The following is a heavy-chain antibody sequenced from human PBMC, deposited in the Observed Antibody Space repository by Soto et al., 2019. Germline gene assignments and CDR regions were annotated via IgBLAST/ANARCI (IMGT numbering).Heavy chain of an antibody. CDR2: IFANGHT. V-gene: IGHV4-4*07. Sequence: SETLSLSCIVSGGSISEKYWNWVRQPPGKGLEWIGLIFANGHTDYNPSLKSRVTMSVDASKNRFSLRLTSMTAADTAVYYCVASLAASGLNWLDPWGRGTLVTVSS. CDR3: VASLAASGLNWLDP. D-gene: IGHD6-13*01. CDR1: GGSISEKY. J-gene: IGHJ5*02.